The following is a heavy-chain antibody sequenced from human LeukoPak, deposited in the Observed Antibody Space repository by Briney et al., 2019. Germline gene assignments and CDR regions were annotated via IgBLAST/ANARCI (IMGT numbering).Heavy chain of an antibody. Sequence: ASETLSLTCTVSGGSISSYYWSWNRQPPGKGLEWIGYIYYSGSTNYNPSLKSRVTISVDTSKNQFSLKLSSVTAADTAVYYCARGGDAPDFDYWGQGTLVTVSS. V-gene: IGHV4-59*01. D-gene: IGHD2-21*02. CDR1: GGSISSYY. J-gene: IGHJ4*02. CDR3: ARGGDAPDFDY. CDR2: IYYSGST.